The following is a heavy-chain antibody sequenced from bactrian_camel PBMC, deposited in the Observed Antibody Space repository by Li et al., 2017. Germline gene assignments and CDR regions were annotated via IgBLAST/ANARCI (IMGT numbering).Heavy chain of an antibody. CDR1: GDIPSRNC. V-gene: IGHV3S54*01. J-gene: IGHJ6*01. CDR3: APVGVIKGLGVRTCDELAGF. CDR2: IYRGSSST. D-gene: IGHD3*01. Sequence: HVQLVESGGGSVQAGESLRLACVASGDIPSRNCMGWFRQAEGKEREPIAAIYRGSSSTWYADSVKGRFSISRDKAKNTVYLQMNSLKPEDTADYYCAPVGVIKGLGVRTCDELAGFWGQGTQVTVS.